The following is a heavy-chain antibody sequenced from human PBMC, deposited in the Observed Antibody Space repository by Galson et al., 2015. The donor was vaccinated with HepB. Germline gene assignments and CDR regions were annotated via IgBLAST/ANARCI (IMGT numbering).Heavy chain of an antibody. CDR1: GYTFTSYT. CDR2: INVGKDNT. J-gene: IGHJ4*02. D-gene: IGHD5-18*01. Sequence: SCKASGYTFTSYTIHWVRQAPGQRLEWMGWINVGKDNTEYSQKFQGRVTITTDTSASTAYMELSSLGSEDTAVYYCARLRASGYSYGYGFDYWGQGTLVTVSS. V-gene: IGHV1-3*01. CDR3: ARLRASGYSYGYGFDY.